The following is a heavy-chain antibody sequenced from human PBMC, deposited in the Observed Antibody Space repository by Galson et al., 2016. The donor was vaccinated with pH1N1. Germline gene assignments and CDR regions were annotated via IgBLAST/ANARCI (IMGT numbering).Heavy chain of an antibody. J-gene: IGHJ3*02. V-gene: IGHV3-30-3*01. Sequence: SLRPSCAASGFTFSDYPMHWVRQTPGKGLECVALVSYDGSNKYYADSVKGRFTISRDNSKNTLYLQMNSLRADDTAVYYCARDPGYYGLGDPFDMWGQGTMVTVSS. CDR2: VSYDGSNK. CDR1: GFTFSDYP. D-gene: IGHD3-3*01. CDR3: ARDPGYYGLGDPFDM.